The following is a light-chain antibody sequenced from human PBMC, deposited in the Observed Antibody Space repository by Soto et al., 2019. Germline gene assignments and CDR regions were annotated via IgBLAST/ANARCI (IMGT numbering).Light chain of an antibody. J-gene: IGKJ1*01. CDR1: QGINNY. CDR3: QKYNSAPFT. CDR2: DAS. Sequence: DIQMTQSPSSLSASVGDRVTITCRASQGINNYLAWYQQKPGKVPTLLIYDASTLQSGVPSRFIGSGSATDVTLTISSQQPADVATYYCQKYNSAPFTFGQGTKVEIK. V-gene: IGKV1-27*01.